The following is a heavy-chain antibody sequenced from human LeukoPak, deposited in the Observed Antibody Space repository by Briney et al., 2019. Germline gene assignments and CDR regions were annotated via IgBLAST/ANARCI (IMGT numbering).Heavy chain of an antibody. Sequence: SETLSLTCAVFGGSISSNNWWSWVRQPPGKGLEWIGEIYHGGSTIYNPSLKSRVTISVDTSKNQFSLKLSSVTAADTAVYYCARDGEGWFDPWGQGTLVTVSS. D-gene: IGHD2-21*01. V-gene: IGHV4-4*02. CDR1: GGSISSNNW. CDR2: IYHGGST. CDR3: ARDGEGWFDP. J-gene: IGHJ5*02.